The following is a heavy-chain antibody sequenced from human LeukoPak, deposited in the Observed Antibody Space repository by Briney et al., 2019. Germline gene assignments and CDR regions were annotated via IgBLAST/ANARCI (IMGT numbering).Heavy chain of an antibody. D-gene: IGHD3-10*01. CDR3: AKRSRRLTIVRGVPREDV. CDR2: ISADGRNT. J-gene: IGHJ6*02. V-gene: IGHV3-23*01. CDR1: GFTFHNHA. Sequence: GGSLRLSCAVSGFTFHNHAMSWVRQAPGRGLEWVTAISADGRNTDYADSVKGRFSISRDNSKNTLYLQLSSLRAEDTAVYYCAKRSRRLTIVRGVPREDVWGQGTTVTVSS.